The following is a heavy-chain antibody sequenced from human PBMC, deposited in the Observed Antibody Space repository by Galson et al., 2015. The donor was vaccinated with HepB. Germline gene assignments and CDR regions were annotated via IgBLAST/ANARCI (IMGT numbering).Heavy chain of an antibody. CDR2: INPSDSYT. J-gene: IGHJ6*02. CDR1: GYTFTNYW. V-gene: IGHV5-10-1*01. CDR3: VATPQGYGMDV. Sequence: QSGAEVKKPGESLRISCQSSGYTFTNYWISWVRQKPGKGLEWMLNINPSDSYTNYNPSFQGHVSISADKSINTAYLQWSSLQASDTAMYYCVATPQGYGMDVWGHGTTVTVSS.